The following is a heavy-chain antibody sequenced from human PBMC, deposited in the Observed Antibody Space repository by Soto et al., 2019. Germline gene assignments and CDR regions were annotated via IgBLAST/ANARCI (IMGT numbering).Heavy chain of an antibody. J-gene: IGHJ1*01. CDR1: GYTFTSYG. CDR2: ISAYNGNT. D-gene: IGHD3-3*01. Sequence: ASVKVSCKASGYTFTSYGISWVRQAPGQGLEWMGWISAYNGNTNYAQTLQDRVTMTTDTYTSKAYQEPRSLGSDVTDLDYRANFYLSNEYFQHRGQGTLVTVSS. CDR3: ANFYLSNEYFQH. V-gene: IGHV1-18*01.